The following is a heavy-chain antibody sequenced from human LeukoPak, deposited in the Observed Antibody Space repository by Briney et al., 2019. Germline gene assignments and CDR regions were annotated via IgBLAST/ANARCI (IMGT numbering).Heavy chain of an antibody. V-gene: IGHV3-30*04. CDR2: ISYDGSNK. D-gene: IGHD3-16*02. J-gene: IGHJ4*02. CDR3: AGIRTSMLSSSHFDY. CDR1: GFTFSTYA. Sequence: GGSLRLSCSASGFTFSTYAMHWVRQTPGKGLEWVAVISYDGSNKNHAGSVKGRFTISRDNSKNTLFLEMNSLRPEDTAIYYCAGIRTSMLSSSHFDYWGQGILVTVSS.